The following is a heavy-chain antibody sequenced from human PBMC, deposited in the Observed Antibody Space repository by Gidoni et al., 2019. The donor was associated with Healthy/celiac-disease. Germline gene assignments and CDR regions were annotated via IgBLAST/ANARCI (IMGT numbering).Heavy chain of an antibody. Sequence: QVQLVQSGAEVKKPGASVTVSCKASGYTFTSYYMHWVRQAPGQGLEWMGIINPSGGSTSYAQKFQGRVTMTRDTSTSTVYMELSSLRSEDTAVYYCARDRVSGRREYYFDYWGQGTLVTVSS. V-gene: IGHV1-46*01. CDR1: GYTFTSYY. D-gene: IGHD2-15*01. CDR3: ARDRVSGRREYYFDY. J-gene: IGHJ4*02. CDR2: INPSGGST.